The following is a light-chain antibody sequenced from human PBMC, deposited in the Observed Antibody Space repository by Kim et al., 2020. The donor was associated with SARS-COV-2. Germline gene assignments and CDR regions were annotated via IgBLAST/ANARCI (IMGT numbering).Light chain of an antibody. CDR2: VNI. J-gene: IGLJ1*01. V-gene: IGLV1-40*01. Sequence: QRVPISGTGSTSHIGPVYDVHWYHQLPGTAPKLLISVNINRPSGVPDRFSGSKSGTSASLAITGLQAEDEADYYSQSYDSSLSGYVFGSGTTVTV. CDR3: QSYDSSLSGYV. CDR1: TSHIGPVYD.